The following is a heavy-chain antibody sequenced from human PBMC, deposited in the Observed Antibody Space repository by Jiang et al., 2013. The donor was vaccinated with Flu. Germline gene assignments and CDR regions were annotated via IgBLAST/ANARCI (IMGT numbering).Heavy chain of an antibody. V-gene: IGHV1-46*01. J-gene: IGHJ6*02. D-gene: IGHD6-13*01. CDR2: INPSGGST. CDR1: GYTFTSYY. CDR3: ARDRTRTYSSSWYGPYYYYGMDV. Sequence: SGAEVKKPGASVKVSCKASGYTFTSYYMHWVRQAPGQGLEWMGIINPSGGSTSYAQKFQGRVTMTRDTSTSTVYMELSSLRSEDTAVYYCARDRTRTYSSSWYGPYYYYGMDVVGPRDHGHRLL.